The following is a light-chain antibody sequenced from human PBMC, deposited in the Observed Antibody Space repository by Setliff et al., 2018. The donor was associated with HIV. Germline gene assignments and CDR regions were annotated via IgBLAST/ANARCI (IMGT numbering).Light chain of an antibody. J-gene: IGLJ1*01. CDR1: ANDVGGYDL. Sequence: QSVLTQPASVSGSLGQSITISCTGTANDVGGYDLVSWYQQHPGNAPKLIISDVTSRPSGVSDRFSGSKSGNTASLTISGLQADDEADYHCSSYAINDALLFGAGTKVTVL. CDR2: DVT. CDR3: SSYAINDALL. V-gene: IGLV2-14*01.